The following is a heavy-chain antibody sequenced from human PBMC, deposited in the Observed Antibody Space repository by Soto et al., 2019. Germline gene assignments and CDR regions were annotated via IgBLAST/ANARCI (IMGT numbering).Heavy chain of an antibody. CDR1: GFTVSSNY. D-gene: IGHD5-18*01. CDR2: IYSGGST. Sequence: EVQLVESGGGLIQPGGSLRLSCAASGFTVSSNYMSWVRQAPGKGLEWVSVIYSGGSTYYADSVKGRFTISRDNSKNTLYLQMNSLRAEDTAVYYGARMMGDSYGYGMDVWGQGTTVTVSS. V-gene: IGHV3-53*01. J-gene: IGHJ6*02. CDR3: ARMMGDSYGYGMDV.